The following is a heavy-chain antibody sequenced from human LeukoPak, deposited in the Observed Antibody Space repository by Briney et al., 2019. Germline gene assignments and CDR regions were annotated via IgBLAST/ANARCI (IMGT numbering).Heavy chain of an antibody. J-gene: IGHJ4*02. CDR1: GVTFSSYG. CDR2: IRYDGSNK. CDR3: SDPHLIATAGTWYFGY. Sequence: GGSLRLSCAASGVTFSSYGMHWVRQAPGKGLEWVAFIRYDGSNKYYADSVKGRFTISRDNSKNTLYLQMNSLRAEDTAVFYCSDPHLIATAGTWYFGYWGQGTLVPVFS. V-gene: IGHV3-30*02. D-gene: IGHD6-13*01.